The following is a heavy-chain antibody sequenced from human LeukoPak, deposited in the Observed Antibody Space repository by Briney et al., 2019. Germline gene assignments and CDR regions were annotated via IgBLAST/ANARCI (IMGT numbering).Heavy chain of an antibody. V-gene: IGHV4-30-2*01. Sequence: PSQTLSLTCTVSGGSISSGGYYWSWIRQPPGKGLEWIGYIYHSGSTYYNPSLKSRVTISVDRSKNQFSLKLSSVTAADTAVYYCALGGVGMSSAPYFDYWGREPWSPSPQ. CDR2: IYHSGST. D-gene: IGHD2-21*01. CDR3: ALGGVGMSSAPYFDY. J-gene: IGHJ4*02. CDR1: GGSISSGGYY.